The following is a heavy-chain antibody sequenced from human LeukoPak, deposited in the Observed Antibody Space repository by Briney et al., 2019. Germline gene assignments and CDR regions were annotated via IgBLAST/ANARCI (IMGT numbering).Heavy chain of an antibody. D-gene: IGHD3-10*01. J-gene: IGHJ4*02. CDR3: ARDSPGWSDYYGSGSYYS. CDR1: GYTFTGYY. V-gene: IGHV1-2*02. Sequence: GASVKVSCKASGYTFTGYYMHWVRQAPGQGLEWMGWINPNSGGTNYAQKFQGRVTMTRDTSISTAYMELSRLRSDDTAVYYCARDSPGWSDYYGSGSYYSWGQGTLVTVSS. CDR2: INPNSGGT.